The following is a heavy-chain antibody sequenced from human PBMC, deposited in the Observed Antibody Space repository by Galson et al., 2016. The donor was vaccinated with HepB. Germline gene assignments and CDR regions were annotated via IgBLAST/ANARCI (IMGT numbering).Heavy chain of an antibody. CDR1: GFTFDDYA. CDR2: TSWNSGSI. D-gene: IGHD6-13*01. CDR3: ARGRGSNWRGAFDI. V-gene: IGHV3-9*01. J-gene: IGHJ3*02. Sequence: SLRLSCAASGFTFDDYAMHWVRQAPGKGLEWVSGTSWNSGSIGYADSVKGRFTISRDNDKNSLHLQMNILRAEDTALYYCARGRGSNWRGAFDIWGQGTMVTVSS.